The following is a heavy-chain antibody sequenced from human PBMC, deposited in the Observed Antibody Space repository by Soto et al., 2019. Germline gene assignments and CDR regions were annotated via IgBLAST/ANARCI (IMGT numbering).Heavy chain of an antibody. V-gene: IGHV4-59*08. J-gene: IGHJ4*02. CDR3: ARHALYYDFWSGYEKGTFDY. CDR2: IYYSGST. D-gene: IGHD3-3*01. CDR1: GFSISSYY. Sequence: SETLSLTCTFSGFSISSYYWIWIRQPPGKGLEWIGYIYYSGSTNYNPSHKSRVTISVDTSKNQFSLKLSSVTAADTAVYYCARHALYYDFWSGYEKGTFDYWGQGTLVTVSS.